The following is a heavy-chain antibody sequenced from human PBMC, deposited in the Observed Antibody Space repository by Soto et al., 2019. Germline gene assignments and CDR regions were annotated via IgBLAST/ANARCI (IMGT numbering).Heavy chain of an antibody. Sequence: PGGSLRLSCAVSGFTFSSYTVAWVRQAPGRGLEWVSSISGSGGSPNYADSVQGRFTISRDNPKNTLYLQMNSLRAEDTASYYCAKARCSGGTCYVPDYWGQGVLVTVSS. V-gene: IGHV3-23*01. D-gene: IGHD2-15*01. CDR3: AKARCSGGTCYVPDY. J-gene: IGHJ4*02. CDR1: GFTFSSYT. CDR2: ISGSGGSP.